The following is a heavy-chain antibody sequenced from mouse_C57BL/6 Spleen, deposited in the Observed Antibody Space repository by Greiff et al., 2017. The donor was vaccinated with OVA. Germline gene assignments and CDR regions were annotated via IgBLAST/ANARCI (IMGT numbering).Heavy chain of an antibody. Sequence: QVQLKESGPGLVAPSQSLSITCTVSGFSLTSYGVDWVRQAPGKGLEWLGVIWGGGSTNYNSAPNSRLSISKDNSKSQVFLKMNSLQTDDTAMDYCASDRDGSPFAYWGQGTLVTVSA. J-gene: IGHJ3*01. CDR1: GFSLTSYG. CDR2: IWGGGST. V-gene: IGHV2-6*01. D-gene: IGHD2-3*01. CDR3: ASDRDGSPFAY.